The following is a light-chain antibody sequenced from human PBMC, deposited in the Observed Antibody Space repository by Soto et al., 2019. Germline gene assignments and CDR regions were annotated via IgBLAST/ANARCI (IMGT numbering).Light chain of an antibody. J-gene: IGLJ1*01. CDR2: EVS. CDR3: SSYTSSSTLYV. CDR1: SSDVGVYNY. Sequence: QSALTQPASVSGSPGQSITISCTGTSSDVGVYNYVSWYQQHPGKAPKLMIYEVSNRPSGVSNRFSGSKSGNTASLTISGLQAEDEADYYCSSYTSSSTLYVFGTGTKLTAL. V-gene: IGLV2-14*01.